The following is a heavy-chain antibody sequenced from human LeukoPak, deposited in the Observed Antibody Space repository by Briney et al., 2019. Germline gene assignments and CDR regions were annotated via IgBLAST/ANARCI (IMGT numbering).Heavy chain of an antibody. Sequence: SETLSLTCAVYGGSFSGYYWSWIRQPPGKGLEWIGEINHSGSTNYNPSLKSRVTISVDTSKNQFSLKLSSVTAADTAVYYCARAGGIVGARNYYYYYYMDVWGKGTTVTISS. V-gene: IGHV4-34*01. CDR3: ARAGGIVGARNYYYYYYMDV. J-gene: IGHJ6*03. CDR1: GGSFSGYY. D-gene: IGHD1-26*01. CDR2: INHSGST.